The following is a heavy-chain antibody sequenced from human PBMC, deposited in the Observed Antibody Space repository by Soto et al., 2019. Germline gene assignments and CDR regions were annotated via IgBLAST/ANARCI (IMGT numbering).Heavy chain of an antibody. V-gene: IGHV4-31*03. Sequence: PSETLSLTCTVSGGSITNGAYYWSWIRQHPGKGLEWIGYIHYSGSTYYNPSLMSRLTISVDTSKNQFSLKLTSVTAADTAVYYCARDLWVEPELYYYGMDVWGQGTTVTVSS. D-gene: IGHD1-1*01. CDR3: ARDLWVEPELYYYGMDV. CDR1: GGSITNGAYY. J-gene: IGHJ6*02. CDR2: IHYSGST.